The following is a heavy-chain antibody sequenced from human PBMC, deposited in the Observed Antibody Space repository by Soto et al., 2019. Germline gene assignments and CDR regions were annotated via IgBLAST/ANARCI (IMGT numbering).Heavy chain of an antibody. Sequence: QVQLVESGGGVVQPGRSLRLSCAASGFTFSSYGMHWVRQAPGKGLEWVAVISYDGSNKYYADSVKGRFTISRDNSKNTLYLQMNSLRAEDTAVYYCAKDLGYSYGYPLPVGYWGQGTLVTVSS. CDR1: GFTFSSYG. CDR3: AKDLGYSYGYPLPVGY. CDR2: ISYDGSNK. V-gene: IGHV3-30*18. D-gene: IGHD5-18*01. J-gene: IGHJ4*02.